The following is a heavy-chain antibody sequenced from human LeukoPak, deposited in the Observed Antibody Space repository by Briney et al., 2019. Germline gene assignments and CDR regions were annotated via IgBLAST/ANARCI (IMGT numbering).Heavy chain of an antibody. V-gene: IGHV4-59*08. J-gene: IGHJ6*02. CDR3: ARRATAETKYGMDD. Sequence: PSETLSLTCTVSGGSISSYYWSWIRQPPGKGLEWIGYIYYSGSTNYNPSLKSRVTISVDTSKNQFSLKLSSVTAADTAVYYCARRATAETKYGMDDWGQGTTVTVSS. CDR2: IYYSGST. CDR1: GGSISSYY. D-gene: IGHD5-24*01.